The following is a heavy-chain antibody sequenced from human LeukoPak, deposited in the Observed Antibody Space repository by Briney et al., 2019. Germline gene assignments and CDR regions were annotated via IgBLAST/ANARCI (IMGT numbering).Heavy chain of an antibody. CDR2: FDPEDGET. CDR3: ATVFGPFLRPKYAFDI. Sequence: ASVKVSCKVSGYTLTELSMHWVRQAPGKGLEWMGGFDPEDGETIYAQKFQGRVTMTEDTSTDTAYMELSSLRSEDTAVYYCATVFGPFLRPKYAFDIWGQGTTVTVSS. CDR1: GYTLTELS. J-gene: IGHJ3*02. V-gene: IGHV1-24*01. D-gene: IGHD3-3*02.